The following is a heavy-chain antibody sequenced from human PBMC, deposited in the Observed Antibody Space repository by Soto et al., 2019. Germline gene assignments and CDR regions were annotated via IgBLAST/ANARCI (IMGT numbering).Heavy chain of an antibody. Sequence: SETLSLTCTVSGGSISSEFYYWAWIRQPPGKGLEWIGNINYSGTTYYNPSLKSRVTISVDASKNQFSLKLSSVTAADTAVYYCARHSNEYRKSIDYRGQGTLVTVSS. V-gene: IGHV4-39*01. D-gene: IGHD1-1*01. CDR1: GGSISSEFYY. CDR3: ARHSNEYRKSIDY. CDR2: INYSGTT. J-gene: IGHJ4*02.